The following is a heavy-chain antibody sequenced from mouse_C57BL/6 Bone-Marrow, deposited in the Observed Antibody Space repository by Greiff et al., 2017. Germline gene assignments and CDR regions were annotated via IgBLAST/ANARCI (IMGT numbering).Heavy chain of an antibody. D-gene: IGHD1-1*01. V-gene: IGHV1-55*01. J-gene: IGHJ4*01. CDR3: ARLTTVVAPDAMDY. Sequence: QVQLQQPGAELVKPGASVKMSCKASGYTFTSYWITWVKQRPGQGLEWIGDIYPGSGSTNYNEKFKSKATLTVDTSSSTAYMQLSSLTSEDSAVYYCARLTTVVAPDAMDYWGQGTSVTVSS. CDR1: GYTFTSYW. CDR2: IYPGSGST.